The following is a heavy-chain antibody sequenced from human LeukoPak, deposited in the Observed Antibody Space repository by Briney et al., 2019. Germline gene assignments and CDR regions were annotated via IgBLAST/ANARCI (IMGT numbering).Heavy chain of an antibody. CDR2: ISDNGLRT. CDR1: GIDFKVYE. CDR3: ARERRGYGYGTLDP. D-gene: IGHD5-12*01. Sequence: GGSLRLSCVASGIDFKVYEMHWVRQSPGKGLEWVALISDNGLRTNYAESLKGRFIVSRDNSKNTMDLQMNDLRVEDTGVYFCARERRGYGYGTLDPWGQGTLVTVPS. V-gene: IGHV3-30*04. J-gene: IGHJ5*02.